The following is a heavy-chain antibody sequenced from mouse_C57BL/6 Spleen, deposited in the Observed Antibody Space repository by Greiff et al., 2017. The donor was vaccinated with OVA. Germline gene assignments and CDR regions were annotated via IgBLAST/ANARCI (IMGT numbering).Heavy chain of an antibody. CDR1: GFSLTSYG. J-gene: IGHJ4*01. Sequence: VKLMESGPGLVQPSQSLSITCTVSGFSLTSYGVHWVRQSPGKGLEWLGVIWSGGSTDYNAAFISRLSISKDNSKSQVFFKMNSLQADDTAIYYCARRGGNYEEGAMDYWGQGTSVTVSS. V-gene: IGHV2-2*01. CDR2: IWSGGST. D-gene: IGHD2-1*01. CDR3: ARRGGNYEEGAMDY.